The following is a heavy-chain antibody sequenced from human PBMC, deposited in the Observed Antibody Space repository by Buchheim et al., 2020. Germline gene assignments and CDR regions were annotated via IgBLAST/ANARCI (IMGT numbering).Heavy chain of an antibody. V-gene: IGHV4-61*01. CDR3: ARIVPADDGDYN. Sequence: VQLLESGPGLVKPSETLSLTCSVSGGFVNSGNYYWTWLRQPPGKGLEWIGYTNDSGGTDSNPSLKSRATISVETSNTQFSLMLNSGTAADTAVYYCARIVPADDGDYNWGQGTL. D-gene: IGHD4-17*01. CDR1: GGFVNSGNYY. CDR2: TNDSGGT. J-gene: IGHJ4*02.